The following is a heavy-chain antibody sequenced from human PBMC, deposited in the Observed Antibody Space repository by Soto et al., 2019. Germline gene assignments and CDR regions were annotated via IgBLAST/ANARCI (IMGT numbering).Heavy chain of an antibody. Sequence: GASVKVSGKASGYTFTGYYMHWVRQAPGQGLEWIGWINPNSGGTNYAQKFQGWVTMTRDTSIDTAYMELSRLKSDDTAVYYCARAHCSSTSCYPSQDALDIWGQGTMVTVSS. CDR3: ARAHCSSTSCYPSQDALDI. CDR1: GYTFTGYY. D-gene: IGHD2-2*01. CDR2: INPNSGGT. V-gene: IGHV1-2*04. J-gene: IGHJ3*02.